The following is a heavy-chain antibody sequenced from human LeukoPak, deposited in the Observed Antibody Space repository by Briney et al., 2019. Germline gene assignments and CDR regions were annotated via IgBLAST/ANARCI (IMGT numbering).Heavy chain of an antibody. CDR1: GGSISSSSYY. CDR2: IYYSGST. D-gene: IGHD6-13*01. CDR3: ARPSGYSSSRGYYYYYMDV. Sequence: PSETLSLTCTVSGGSISSSSYYWGWIRQPPGKGLEWIGSIYYSGSTYYNPSLKGRVTISVDTSKNQFSLKLSSVTAADTAVYYCARPSGYSSSRGYYYYYMDVWGKGTTVTVSS. J-gene: IGHJ6*03. V-gene: IGHV4-39*01.